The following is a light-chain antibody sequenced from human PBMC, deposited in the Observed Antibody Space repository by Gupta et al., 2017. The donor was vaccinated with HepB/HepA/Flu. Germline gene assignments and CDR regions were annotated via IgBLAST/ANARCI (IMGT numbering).Light chain of an antibody. CDR2: SNA. J-gene: IGLJ1*01. CDR1: SSNLGSNN. CDR3: AAWDDSLTGYYV. Sequence: QSVLTQPPSASGTPGQRVTIPCSGSSSNLGSNNVNWYQQLPGMAPKLLISSNAQRPSGVPDRFSGSKSGTSASLAIRGLQSEDEADYYCAAWDDSLTGYYVFGTGTQVTVL. V-gene: IGLV1-44*01.